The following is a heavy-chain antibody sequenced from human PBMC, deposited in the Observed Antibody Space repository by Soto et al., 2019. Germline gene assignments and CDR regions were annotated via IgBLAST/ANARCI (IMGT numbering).Heavy chain of an antibody. V-gene: IGHV1-18*01. J-gene: IGHJ4*02. CDR2: ISAYNGNT. CDR1: GYTFTSYG. Sequence: QVQLVQSGAEVKKPGASVKVSCKASGYTFTSYGISWVRQAPGQGLEWMGWISAYNGNTNYAQKLQGRVTMTTDTSTSSAYMELRRLRSDDTAVYYCARNPLLLWFGEYTGGYFDYWGQGTLVTVS. D-gene: IGHD3-10*01. CDR3: ARNPLLLWFGEYTGGYFDY.